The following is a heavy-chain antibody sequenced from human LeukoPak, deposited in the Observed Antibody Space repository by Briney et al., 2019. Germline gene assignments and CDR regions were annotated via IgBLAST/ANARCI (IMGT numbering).Heavy chain of an antibody. CDR3: AKGKYSSGWYVFDY. V-gene: IGHV3-23*01. Sequence: PGGSLRLSCAASGFTFSSYAMSWVRQAPGKGLEWVSTIIGSDDNTYYADSVKGRFTISRDNSKNTLYLQTNSLRAEDTAVYYCAKGKYSSGWYVFDYWGQGTLVTVSS. CDR1: GFTFSSYA. CDR2: IIGSDDNT. D-gene: IGHD6-19*01. J-gene: IGHJ4*02.